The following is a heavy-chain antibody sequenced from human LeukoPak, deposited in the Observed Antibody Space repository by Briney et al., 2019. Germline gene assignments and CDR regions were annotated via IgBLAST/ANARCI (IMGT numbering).Heavy chain of an antibody. CDR2: INSNGYST. Sequence: PGGSLRLSCSASGFAFSAYAMHWVRQALGKGLEYVAAINSNGYSTYYADSVRGRFTLSRDNSKNTVYLQMSSLRAGDTAVYYCVKEILVTTSPFDYWGQGTLVTVSS. CDR1: GFAFSAYA. CDR3: VKEILVTTSPFDY. V-gene: IGHV3-64D*06. J-gene: IGHJ4*02. D-gene: IGHD4-17*01.